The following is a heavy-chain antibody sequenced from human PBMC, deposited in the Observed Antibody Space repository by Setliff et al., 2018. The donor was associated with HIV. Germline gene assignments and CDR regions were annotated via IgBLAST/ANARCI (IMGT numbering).Heavy chain of an antibody. V-gene: IGHV4-34*01. Sequence: ETLSLTCAVSGGSFIDYYWSWIRQTPGKGLEWIGQINHTGSTNFNPSLTSRLTMSVDPSDYQFSLGLSSVTAADSGVYYCARGNRIYTSSTRYSYYYMDVWGRGTAVTVSS. CDR1: GGSFIDYY. CDR3: ARGNRIYTSSTRYSYYYMDV. CDR2: INHTGST. D-gene: IGHD2-2*01. J-gene: IGHJ6*03.